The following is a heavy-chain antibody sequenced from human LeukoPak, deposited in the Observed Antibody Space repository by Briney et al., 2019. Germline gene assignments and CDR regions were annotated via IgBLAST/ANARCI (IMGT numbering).Heavy chain of an antibody. D-gene: IGHD3-9*01. Sequence: ASVKVSCKASGYTFTSYAMNWVRQATGQGLEWMGWMNPNSGNTGYAQKFQGRVTMTRNTSISTAYMELSSLRSEDTAVYYCARSPHILTGENFDYWGQGTLVTVSS. CDR2: MNPNSGNT. J-gene: IGHJ4*02. V-gene: IGHV1-8*02. CDR3: ARSPHILTGENFDY. CDR1: GYTFTSYA.